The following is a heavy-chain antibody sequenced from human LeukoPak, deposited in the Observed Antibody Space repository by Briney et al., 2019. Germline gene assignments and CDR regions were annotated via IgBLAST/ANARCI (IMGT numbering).Heavy chain of an antibody. CDR1: GFTFSSYW. Sequence: PGGSLRLSCAASGFTFSSYWMTWVRQAPGKGLEWVSYISGSGSTIYYADSVKGRFTISGDNAKNSLYLQMNSLRAEDTAVYYCARAWTGYSYGDYWGQGTLVTVSS. CDR2: ISGSGSTI. V-gene: IGHV3-48*04. J-gene: IGHJ4*02. D-gene: IGHD5-18*01. CDR3: ARAWTGYSYGDY.